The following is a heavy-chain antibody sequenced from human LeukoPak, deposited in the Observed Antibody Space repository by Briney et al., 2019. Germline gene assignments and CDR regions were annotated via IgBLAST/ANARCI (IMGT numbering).Heavy chain of an antibody. J-gene: IGHJ3*02. V-gene: IGHV1-2*02. CDR1: GYTFTGYY. Sequence: ASVKVSCKASGYTFTGYYMHWVRRAPGQGLEWMGWINPNSGGTNYAQKFQGRVTMTRDTSISTAYMELSRLRSDDTAVYYCARVTGYYDPAAFDIWGQGTMVTVSS. CDR3: ARVTGYYDPAAFDI. CDR2: INPNSGGT. D-gene: IGHD3-22*01.